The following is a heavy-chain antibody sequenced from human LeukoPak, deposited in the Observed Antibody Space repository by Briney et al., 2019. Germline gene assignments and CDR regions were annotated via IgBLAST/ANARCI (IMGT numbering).Heavy chain of an antibody. D-gene: IGHD3-22*01. J-gene: IGHJ6*03. CDR3: ARGGYDSSGYYPLGYYYYYMDV. Sequence: ASVKVSCKASGYTFTSYDINWVRQATGQGLEWVGWMNPNSGNTGYAQKFQGRVTITRNTSISTAYMELSSLRSEDTAVYYCARGGYDSSGYYPLGYYYYYMDVWGKGTTVTVSS. CDR2: MNPNSGNT. V-gene: IGHV1-8*03. CDR1: GYTFTSYD.